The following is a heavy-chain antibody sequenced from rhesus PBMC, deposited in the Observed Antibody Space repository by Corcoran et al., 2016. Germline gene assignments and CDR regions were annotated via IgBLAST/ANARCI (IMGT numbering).Heavy chain of an antibody. V-gene: IGHV3-132*02. CDR3: ARGIRDYYGLDS. Sequence: VEQLVESGGALVQPGASLRLSCAASEFTFSSYDMHWFRQAPGKGLEWVSVFNIGDSTYYPDSVKDRFTISRDNVKNSLYLQMNSLRAEDTAVYYCARGIRDYYGLDSWGQGVVVTVSS. J-gene: IGHJ6*01. CDR1: EFTFSSYD. CDR2: FNIGDST. D-gene: IGHD2-2*01.